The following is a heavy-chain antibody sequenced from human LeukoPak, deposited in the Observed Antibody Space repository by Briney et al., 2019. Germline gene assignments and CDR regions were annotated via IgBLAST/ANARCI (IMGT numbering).Heavy chain of an antibody. CDR1: GFTFSSYW. D-gene: IGHD3-22*01. Sequence: PGGSLRLSCAASGFTFSSYWMHWVRHAPGKGLVWVSRINSDGSSTSYADSVKGRFTISSDNAKNTLYLQMNSLRAEDTAVYYCARGRGYYDSTWFDPWGQGTLVTVSS. V-gene: IGHV3-74*01. CDR2: INSDGSST. CDR3: ARGRGYYDSTWFDP. J-gene: IGHJ5*02.